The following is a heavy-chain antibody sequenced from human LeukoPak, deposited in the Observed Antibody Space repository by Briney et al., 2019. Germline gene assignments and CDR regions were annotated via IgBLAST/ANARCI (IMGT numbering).Heavy chain of an antibody. J-gene: IGHJ4*02. CDR3: AKGSGQFWSGYPPEFDY. D-gene: IGHD3-3*02. V-gene: IGHV3-23*01. Sequence: RGSLRLSCAASGFTFSSYAMSWVRQAPGKGLEWVSAISGSGGSTYYADSVKGRFTISRDNSKNTLYLQMNSLRAEDTAVYYCAKGSGQFWSGYPPEFDYWGQGTLVTVSS. CDR2: ISGSGGST. CDR1: GFTFSSYA.